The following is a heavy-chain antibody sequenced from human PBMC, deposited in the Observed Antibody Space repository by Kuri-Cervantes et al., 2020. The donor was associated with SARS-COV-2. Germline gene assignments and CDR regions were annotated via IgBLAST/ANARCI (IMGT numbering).Heavy chain of an antibody. J-gene: IGHJ4*02. V-gene: IGHV1-8*03. CDR3: ARHIIAARPLADY. CDR2: MNPNSGNT. CDR1: GYTFTSYD. D-gene: IGHD6-6*01. Sequence: ASVKVSCKASGYTFTSYDINWVRQATGQGLEWMGWMNPNSGNTGYAQKFQGRVTITRNTSISTAYMELSSLRSEDTAVYYCARHIIAARPLADYWGQGTLVTVSS.